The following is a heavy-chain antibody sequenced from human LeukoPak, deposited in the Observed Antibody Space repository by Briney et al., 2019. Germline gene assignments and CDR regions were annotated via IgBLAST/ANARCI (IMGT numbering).Heavy chain of an antibody. D-gene: IGHD3-10*01. V-gene: IGHV3-23*01. CDR2: ISGSGGST. J-gene: IGHJ4*02. CDR1: GFTFSSYA. Sequence: GGSLRLSCAASGFTFSSYAVSWVRQAPGKGLEWVSAISGSGGSTYYADSVKGRFTISRDNSKNTLYLQMNSLRAEDTAVYYCAKEMAGGYYGSGSYYNGGYWGQGTLVTVSS. CDR3: AKEMAGGYYGSGSYYNGGY.